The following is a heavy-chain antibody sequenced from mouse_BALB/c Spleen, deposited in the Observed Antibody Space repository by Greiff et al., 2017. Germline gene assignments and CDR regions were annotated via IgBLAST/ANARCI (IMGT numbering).Heavy chain of an antibody. Sequence: QGQLQQSGPELVKPGASVKISCKASGYAFSSSWMNWVKQRPGQGLEWIGRIYPGDGDTNYNGKFKGKATLTADKSSSTAYMQLSSLTSVDSAVYFCARVCGNPPYYAMDYWGQGTSVTVSS. CDR1: GYAFSSSW. CDR3: ARVCGNPPYYAMDY. CDR2: IYPGDGDT. V-gene: IGHV1-82*01. J-gene: IGHJ4*01. D-gene: IGHD2-1*01.